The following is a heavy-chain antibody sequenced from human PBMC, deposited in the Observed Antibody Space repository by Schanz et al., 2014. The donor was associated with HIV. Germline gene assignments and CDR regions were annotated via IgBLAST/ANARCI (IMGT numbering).Heavy chain of an antibody. CDR1: GFTLTRYY. CDR3: ARDLGGDFWSSPCRLDP. J-gene: IGHJ5*02. D-gene: IGHD3-3*01. V-gene: IGHV1-46*01. CDR2: INPSGGRT. Sequence: VQLVQSGAEVRKPGASVKVACKASGFTLTRYYMHWVRQAPGQGLEWMGIINPSGGRTNYAQKFQGRVSMTTDTSTSTVYMELRSLRSEDTAVYYCARDLGGDFWSSPCRLDPWGQGTLVTVSS.